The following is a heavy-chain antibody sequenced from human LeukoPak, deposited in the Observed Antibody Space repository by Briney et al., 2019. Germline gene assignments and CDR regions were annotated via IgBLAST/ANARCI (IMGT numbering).Heavy chain of an antibody. CDR2: INPNSGGT. J-gene: IGHJ4*02. V-gene: IGHV1-2*02. CDR1: EYTFTGYY. D-gene: IGHD4-23*01. Sequence: ASVKVSCKASEYTFTGYYIQWARQAPGQGLEWMGWINPNSGGTNYAQKFQGRVTMTRDTSISTAYMELSRLRSDDTAVYYCARVVTPDFHYWGQGTLVTVSS. CDR3: ARVVTPDFHY.